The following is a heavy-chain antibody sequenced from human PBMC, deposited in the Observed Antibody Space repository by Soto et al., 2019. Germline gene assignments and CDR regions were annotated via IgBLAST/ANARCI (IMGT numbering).Heavy chain of an antibody. Sequence: QVQLVQSGADVKKPGSSVKVSCKASGGSISKSTISWVRQAPGQGFEWMGMIIPILGRTTYAQRLQGRVTITADNATSAVYMEMSWLKSEDTAMYYCAKVRGPDIIRGVQDALDVWGQGTKVTVSS. D-gene: IGHD3-10*01. CDR1: GGSISKST. J-gene: IGHJ3*01. V-gene: IGHV1-69*08. CDR3: AKVRGPDIIRGVQDALDV. CDR2: IIPILGRT.